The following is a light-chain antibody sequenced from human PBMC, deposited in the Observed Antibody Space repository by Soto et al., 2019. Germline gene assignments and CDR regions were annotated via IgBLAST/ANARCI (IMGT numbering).Light chain of an antibody. CDR2: AAS. J-gene: IGKJ1*01. Sequence: AIQMTQSPSSLSASVGDRDTFTCRASQGIRNDLGWYQQKPGKAPKVLIYAASSLQGGVPSRFSGSGSGTDLTLTISSLQPDDFATYYCLQDYNYPLMFGQGTKVEIK. CDR1: QGIRND. CDR3: LQDYNYPLM. V-gene: IGKV1-6*01.